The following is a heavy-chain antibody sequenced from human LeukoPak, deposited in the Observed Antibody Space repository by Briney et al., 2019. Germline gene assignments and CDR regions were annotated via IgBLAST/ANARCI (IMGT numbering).Heavy chain of an antibody. CDR3: AKEVLDYEISYWYFDL. Sequence: GGSLRLSCAASGFTFSTYTMSWVRQAPGKGLEWVSAMSGDEDYTYYADSVKGRFTVSRDNSKNTLYLQMNSLRAEDTAVYHCAKEVLDYEISYWYFDLWGRGTLVTVSS. D-gene: IGHD3-9*01. V-gene: IGHV3-23*01. CDR1: GFTFSTYT. CDR2: MSGDEDYT. J-gene: IGHJ2*01.